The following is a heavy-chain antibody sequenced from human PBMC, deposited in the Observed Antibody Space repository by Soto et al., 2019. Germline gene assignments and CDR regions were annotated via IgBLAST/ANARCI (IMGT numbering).Heavy chain of an antibody. CDR1: GFIFSDYA. J-gene: IGHJ5*02. Sequence: EVQLLESGGGLVQPGGSLRLSCAASGFIFSDYAMSWVHQAPGEGLEWVSTVSGSGGSTYYADSVKGRFTISRDNSKNTLYLQMNSLRVDDTALYYCAKTGHIVVVPADKNWFDPWGQGTLVTVSS. CDR3: AKTGHIVVVPADKNWFDP. CDR2: VSGSGGST. D-gene: IGHD2-2*01. V-gene: IGHV3-23*01.